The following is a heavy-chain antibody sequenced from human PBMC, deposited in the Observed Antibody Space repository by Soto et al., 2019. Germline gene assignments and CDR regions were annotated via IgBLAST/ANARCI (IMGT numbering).Heavy chain of an antibody. CDR2: IYYSGST. V-gene: IGHV4-59*01. D-gene: IGHD3-10*01. CDR1: GGSISRYY. CDR3: ARDPGSGSYYGWFDP. Sequence: QVQLQESGPGLVKPSETLSLTCTVSGGSISRYYWNWIRQPPGKGLEWIVYIYYSGSTNYNPSLKSRVTISVDTSKNQFSLKLSSVTAADTAVYYCARDPGSGSYYGWFDPWGQGTLVTVSS. J-gene: IGHJ5*02.